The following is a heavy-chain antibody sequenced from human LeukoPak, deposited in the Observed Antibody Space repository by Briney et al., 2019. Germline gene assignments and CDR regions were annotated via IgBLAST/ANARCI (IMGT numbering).Heavy chain of an antibody. CDR2: INPSGGST. Sequence: ASVKVSCKASAYTFTDYYIHWVRQAPGQGLEWMGIINPSGGSTSYAQKFQGRVTMTRDTSTSTVYMELSRLRSDDTAVYYCARDLRGYYYDSSGYYYAYWGQGTLVTVSS. D-gene: IGHD3-22*01. J-gene: IGHJ4*02. CDR3: ARDLRGYYYDSSGYYYAY. CDR1: AYTFTDYY. V-gene: IGHV1-46*01.